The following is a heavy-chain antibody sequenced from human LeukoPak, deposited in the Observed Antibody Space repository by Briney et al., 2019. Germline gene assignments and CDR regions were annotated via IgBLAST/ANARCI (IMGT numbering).Heavy chain of an antibody. CDR3: ASEYDILTGYYPGLNFDY. Sequence: ASVKVSCKASGYTFTGYYMHWVRQAPGQGLEWMGWINPNSGGTNYAQKFQGRVTMTRDTSISTAYMELSRLRSDDTAVYYCASEYDILTGYYPGLNFDYWGQGTLVTVSS. CDR2: INPNSGGT. V-gene: IGHV1-2*02. CDR1: GYTFTGYY. D-gene: IGHD3-9*01. J-gene: IGHJ4*02.